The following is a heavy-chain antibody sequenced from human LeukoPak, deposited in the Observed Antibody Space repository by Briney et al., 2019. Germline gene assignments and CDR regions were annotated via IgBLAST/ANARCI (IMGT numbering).Heavy chain of an antibody. CDR3: ARDLYGDYFDY. V-gene: IGHV1-3*01. D-gene: IGHD3-16*01. Sequence: GASVTVSCKASGYTFSRYGMHWVRQAPGQRLEWMGWINAGNENTKYSQKFQGRVSITRDTSASTAYMELSGLTSEDTAVYYCARDLYGDYFDYWGQGTLVTVSS. CDR2: INAGNENT. J-gene: IGHJ4*02. CDR1: GYTFSRYG.